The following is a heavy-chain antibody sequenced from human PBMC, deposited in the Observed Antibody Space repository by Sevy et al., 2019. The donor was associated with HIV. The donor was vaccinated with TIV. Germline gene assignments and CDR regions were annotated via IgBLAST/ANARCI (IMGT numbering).Heavy chain of an antibody. D-gene: IGHD6-6*01. J-gene: IGHJ5*02. CDR1: GGSISSGGYF. V-gene: IGHV4-31*03. CDR2: IYYSGST. CDR3: ARESMSIAARPTFDP. Sequence: SETLSLTCTVSGGSISSGGYFWSWIRQHPGKGLEWIGYIYYSGSTYYNPSLKSRVTISVDTSKNQFSLKLSSVTAADTAVYYCARESMSIAARPTFDPWGQGTLVTVSS.